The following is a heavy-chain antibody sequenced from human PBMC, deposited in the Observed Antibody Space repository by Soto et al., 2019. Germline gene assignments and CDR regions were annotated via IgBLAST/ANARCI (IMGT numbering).Heavy chain of an antibody. Sequence: QVQLVQSGAEVKKPGSSVKVSCKASGGTFSSYTISWVRQAPGQGLEWMGRIIPILAIANYAQKYQGRVTISAEKSTSTAYMELSSLTSEDTAVYYCARHPHDYAERYFDYWGQGTLVTVSS. V-gene: IGHV1-69*02. CDR2: IIPILAIA. CDR1: GGTFSSYT. CDR3: ARHPHDYAERYFDY. J-gene: IGHJ4*02. D-gene: IGHD4-17*01.